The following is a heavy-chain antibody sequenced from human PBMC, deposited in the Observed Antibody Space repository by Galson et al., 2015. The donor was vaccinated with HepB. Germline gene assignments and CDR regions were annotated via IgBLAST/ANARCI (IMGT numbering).Heavy chain of an antibody. CDR2: IWYDGSNK. V-gene: IGHV3-33*08. CDR3: ARDRMTMVRGVSLYGMDV. Sequence: SLRLSCAASGFTFSSYGMHWVRQAPGKGLEWVAVIWYDGSNKYYADSVKGRFTISRDNAKNSLYLQMNSLRAEDTALYYCARDRMTMVRGVSLYGMDVWGQGTTVTVSS. CDR1: GFTFSSYG. J-gene: IGHJ6*02. D-gene: IGHD3-10*01.